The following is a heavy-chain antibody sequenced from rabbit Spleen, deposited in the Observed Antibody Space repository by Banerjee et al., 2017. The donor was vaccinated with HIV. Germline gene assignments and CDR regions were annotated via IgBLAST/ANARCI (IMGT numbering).Heavy chain of an antibody. CDR1: GFTIISSDY. Sequence: EQLKESGGGPVQPGGSLKLSCKASGFTIISSDYICWVRQAPGKGLEWIARISYSGTTNYASWAKGRFTISKTSSTTVTLQMTSLTAADTATFFCARDLTGVIGWNFNLWGPGTLVTVS. CDR2: ISYSGTT. V-gene: IGHV1S45*01. D-gene: IGHD1-1*01. J-gene: IGHJ4*01. CDR3: ARDLTGVIGWNFNL.